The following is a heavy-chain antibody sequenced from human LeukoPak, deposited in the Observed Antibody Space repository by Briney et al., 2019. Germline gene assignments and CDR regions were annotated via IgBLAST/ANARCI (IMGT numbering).Heavy chain of an antibody. Sequence: GGSLRLSRAASGFTFSSYAMSWVRQAPGKGLEWVSAISGSGGSTYYADSVKGRFTISRDNSKNMLYLQMNSLRAEDTAVYYCAKDRSSSWPDYYFDYWGQGTLVTVSS. D-gene: IGHD6-13*01. CDR2: ISGSGGST. CDR3: AKDRSSSWPDYYFDY. CDR1: GFTFSSYA. J-gene: IGHJ4*02. V-gene: IGHV3-23*01.